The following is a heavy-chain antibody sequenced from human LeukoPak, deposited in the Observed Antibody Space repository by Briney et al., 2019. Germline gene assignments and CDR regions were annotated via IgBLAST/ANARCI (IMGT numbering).Heavy chain of an antibody. CDR3: AKERQTTTAFDS. J-gene: IGHJ4*02. CDR2: ISGSGDRT. CDR1: SFTFSSNP. Sequence: GRSLSLSCAASSFTFSSNPMAWVRQAPRKGLEWVSLISGSGDRTYYADSVKGRFTISRDNSKNTLYLQMSSLRVEDTAVYYCAKERQTTTAFDSWGQGTLVTVSS. D-gene: IGHD4-17*01. V-gene: IGHV3-23*01.